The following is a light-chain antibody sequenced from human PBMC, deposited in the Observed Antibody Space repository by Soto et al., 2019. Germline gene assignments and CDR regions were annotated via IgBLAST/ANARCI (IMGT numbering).Light chain of an antibody. CDR1: QSVRSD. Sequence: EIVLTQSPGTLSLSPGERATLSCRASQSVRSDLAWYQQKPGQAPRLLIYNASNRATGIPARFSGSGSGTDFTLTISSLEPEDFAVYYCQQRSNWPLTFGGGTKVEI. J-gene: IGKJ4*01. CDR2: NAS. CDR3: QQRSNWPLT. V-gene: IGKV3-11*01.